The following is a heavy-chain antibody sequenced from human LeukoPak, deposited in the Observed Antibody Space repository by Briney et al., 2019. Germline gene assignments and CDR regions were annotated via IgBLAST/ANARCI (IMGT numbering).Heavy chain of an antibody. CDR3: AKDPTDFDSSGQTYFDY. CDR1: GFTFSSYW. Sequence: GGSLRLSCAASGFTFSSYWMHWVRQIPGKGLVWVSRIKSDGSTIYADSVKGRFTISRDNAKNTLYLQMNSPRAEDTAVYYCAKDPTDFDSSGQTYFDYWGQGSLVTVSS. V-gene: IGHV3-74*01. D-gene: IGHD3-22*01. CDR2: IKSDGST. J-gene: IGHJ4*02.